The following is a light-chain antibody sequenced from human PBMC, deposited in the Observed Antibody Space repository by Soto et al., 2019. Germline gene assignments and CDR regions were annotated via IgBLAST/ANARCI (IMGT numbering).Light chain of an antibody. CDR3: QEYHSYS. Sequence: DIQMTQSPSTLSAALGDRVTITCRASQSVSSWLAWYQQKPGKAPKLLIYKASSLESGVPPRFSSSGSGTEFTLTISSLQPEDFATYYCQEYHSYSFGQGTKLELK. V-gene: IGKV1-5*03. CDR2: KAS. CDR1: QSVSSW. J-gene: IGKJ2*01.